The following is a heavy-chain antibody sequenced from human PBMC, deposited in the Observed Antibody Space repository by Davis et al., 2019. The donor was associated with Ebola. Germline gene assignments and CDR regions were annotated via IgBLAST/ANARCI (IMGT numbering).Heavy chain of an antibody. J-gene: IGHJ5*02. V-gene: IGHV4-59*11. CDR1: GGSISSHY. Sequence: PGGSLRLSCTVSGGSISSHYWSWIRQPPGKGLEWIGYIYYSGSTNYNPSLKSRVTISVDTSKNQFSLKLSSVTAADTAVYYCASRGWAARLSWGRSWFDPWGQGTLVTVSS. CDR2: IYYSGST. CDR3: ASRGWAARLSWGRSWFDP. D-gene: IGHD6-6*01.